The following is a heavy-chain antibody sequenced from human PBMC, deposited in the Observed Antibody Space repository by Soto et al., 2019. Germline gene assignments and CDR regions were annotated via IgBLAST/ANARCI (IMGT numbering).Heavy chain of an antibody. CDR1: GYTFTSYG. D-gene: IGHD2-15*01. CDR3: ERRGYCSGGSCSSDY. Sequence: QVQLVQSGAEVKKPGASVKVSCKASGYTFTSYGISWVRQAPVQVLEWMGWISAYNGNTNYAQKLQGRVTMTTDTSTSTAYMALRSLRSDDTAVYYCERRGYCSGGSCSSDYWGQGTLVTVSS. J-gene: IGHJ4*02. V-gene: IGHV1-18*01. CDR2: ISAYNGNT.